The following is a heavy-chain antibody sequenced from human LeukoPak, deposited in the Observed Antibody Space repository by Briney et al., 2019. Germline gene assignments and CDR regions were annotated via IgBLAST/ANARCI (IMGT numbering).Heavy chain of an antibody. D-gene: IGHD1-26*01. Sequence: GASVKVSCKASGYTFTSYGISWVRQAPGQGLEWMGWISAYNGNTNYAQKLQGRVTMTTDTSTSTAYMELRSLRSDDTAVYYCARDSKVEESRGPQSNWFDPWGQGTLVTVSS. CDR1: GYTFTSYG. CDR2: ISAYNGNT. V-gene: IGHV1-18*01. CDR3: ARDSKVEESRGPQSNWFDP. J-gene: IGHJ5*02.